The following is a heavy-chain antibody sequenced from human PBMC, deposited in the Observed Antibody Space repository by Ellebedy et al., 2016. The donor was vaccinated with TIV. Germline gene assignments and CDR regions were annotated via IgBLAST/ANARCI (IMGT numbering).Heavy chain of an antibody. V-gene: IGHV3-48*04. J-gene: IGHJ3*02. CDR2: ISGSSLTI. D-gene: IGHD1-1*01. Sequence: GGSLRLSCVVSGFTFTPYAMNWVRQAPGKGLEWPSYISGSSLTIYYADSVKGRFIISRDNAENSLYLQMTSLRAEDTAVYYCARDMAWGNERVNDALDMWGQGTMVIVSP. CDR1: GFTFTPYA. CDR3: ARDMAWGNERVNDALDM.